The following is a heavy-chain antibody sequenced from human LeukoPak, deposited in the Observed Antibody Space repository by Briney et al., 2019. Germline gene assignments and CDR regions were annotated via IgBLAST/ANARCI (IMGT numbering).Heavy chain of an antibody. J-gene: IGHJ4*02. CDR2: ISAYNGNT. D-gene: IGHD3-22*01. Sequence: ASVKVSCKASGYTFTSYGISWVRQAPGQGLEWMGWISAYNGNTNYAQKLQGRVTMTEDTSTDTAYMELSSLRSEDTAVYYCATDLADSSGYFDYWGQGTLVTVSS. CDR3: ATDLADSSGYFDY. CDR1: GYTFTSYG. V-gene: IGHV1-18*01.